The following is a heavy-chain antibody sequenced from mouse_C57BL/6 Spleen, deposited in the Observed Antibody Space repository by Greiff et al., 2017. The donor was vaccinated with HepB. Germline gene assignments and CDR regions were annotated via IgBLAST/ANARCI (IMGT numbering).Heavy chain of an antibody. J-gene: IGHJ2*01. V-gene: IGHV5-17*01. CDR1: GFTFSDYG. CDR3: ARDYGSSYNFDY. Sequence: EVKLMESGGGLVKPGGSLKLSCAASGFTFSDYGMHWVRQAPEKGLEWVAYISSGSSPIYYADTVKGRFTISRDNAKNTLFLQMTSLRSEDTAMYYCARDYGSSYNFDYWGQGTTLTVSS. D-gene: IGHD1-1*01. CDR2: ISSGSSPI.